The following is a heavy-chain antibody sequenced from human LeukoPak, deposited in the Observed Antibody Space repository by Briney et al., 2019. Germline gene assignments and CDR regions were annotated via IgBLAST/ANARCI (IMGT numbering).Heavy chain of an antibody. CDR1: GFTFSDYY. D-gene: IGHD6-6*01. CDR2: ISSSGSSI. J-gene: IGHJ5*02. Sequence: GGSLRLSCAASGFTFSDYYMSWIRQAPGKGLEWVSYISSSGSSIYYADSVKGRFTISRDNAKNSLYLQMNSLRVEDTAVYYCARGRREYGSSYDLWGQGTLVTVSS. CDR3: ARGRREYGSSYDL. V-gene: IGHV3-11*01.